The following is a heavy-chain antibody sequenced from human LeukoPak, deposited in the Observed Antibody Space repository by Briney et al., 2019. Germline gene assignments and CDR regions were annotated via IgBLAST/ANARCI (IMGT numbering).Heavy chain of an antibody. CDR2: MYLGDSET. J-gene: IGHJ4*02. CDR3: VRHEGSISGWPFDY. D-gene: IGHD6-19*01. V-gene: IGHV5-51*01. Sequence: GESLKISCKGSGYSLTKYWIGWVRQMPGKGLEWMAIMYLGDSETRYSPSFQGQVTISADKSISTVYLQWSSLKASDTAMYYCVRHEGSISGWPFDYWGQGTLVTVSS. CDR1: GYSLTKYW.